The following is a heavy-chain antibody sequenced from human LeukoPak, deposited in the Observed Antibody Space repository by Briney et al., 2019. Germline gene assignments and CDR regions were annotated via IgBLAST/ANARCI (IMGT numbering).Heavy chain of an antibody. CDR1: GFTFSSYA. Sequence: GGSLRLSCAASGFTFSSYAMSWVRQAPGKGLEWVSTIGDNGDSTYYADSVKGRFTISRDNSKNTLYLQMNSLRAEDTAVYYCAKYDYGGNPNEYYFDYWGQGTLVTVSS. CDR3: AKYDYGGNPNEYYFDY. J-gene: IGHJ4*02. CDR2: IGDNGDST. V-gene: IGHV3-23*01. D-gene: IGHD4-23*01.